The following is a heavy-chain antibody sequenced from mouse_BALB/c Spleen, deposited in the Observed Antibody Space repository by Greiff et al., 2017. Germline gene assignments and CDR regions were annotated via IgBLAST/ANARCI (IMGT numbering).Heavy chain of an antibody. J-gene: IGHJ3*01. CDR3: AKGDDQAWFAY. Sequence: QVQLQQPGAELVKPGASVKLSCKASGYTFTSYWMHWVKQRPGQGLEWIGEINPSNGRTNYNEKFKSKATLTVDKSSSTAYMQLSSLTSEDSAVYYCAKGDDQAWFAYWGQGTLVTVSA. CDR2: INPSNGRT. CDR1: GYTFTSYW. D-gene: IGHD2-3*01. V-gene: IGHV1S81*02.